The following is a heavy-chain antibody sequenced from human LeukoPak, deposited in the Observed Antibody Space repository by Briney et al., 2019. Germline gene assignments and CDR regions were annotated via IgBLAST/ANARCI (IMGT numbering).Heavy chain of an antibody. J-gene: IGHJ2*01. Sequence: SQTLSLTCTVSGGSISSGGYYWSWIRQHPGKGLEWIGYIYYSGSTYYNPSLKSRVTISVDTSKNQFSQKLSSVTAADTAVYYCARERTGYSGYAGSYWYFDLWGRGTLVTVSS. D-gene: IGHD5-12*01. CDR2: IYYSGST. V-gene: IGHV4-31*03. CDR1: GGSISSGGYY. CDR3: ARERTGYSGYAGSYWYFDL.